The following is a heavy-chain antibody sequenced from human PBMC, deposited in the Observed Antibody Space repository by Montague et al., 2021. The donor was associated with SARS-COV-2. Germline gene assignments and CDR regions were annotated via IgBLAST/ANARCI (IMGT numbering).Heavy chain of an antibody. CDR1: GGSISSDSYY. CDR2: VYTTGNT. Sequence: TLSLTCTVSGGSISSDSYYWSWIRQPAGKGLEWIGRVYTTGNTNYNPSLKSRVTISRDTSRNQFSLRLTSVTAADTAVYYCARPVSYGGYGLAAFDFWGQGTLVTVSS. D-gene: IGHD5-12*01. J-gene: IGHJ4*02. V-gene: IGHV4-61*02. CDR3: ARPVSYGGYGLAAFDF.